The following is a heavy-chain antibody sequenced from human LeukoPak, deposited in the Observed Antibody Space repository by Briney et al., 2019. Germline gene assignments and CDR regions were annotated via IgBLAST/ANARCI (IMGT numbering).Heavy chain of an antibody. CDR2: IHHGASS. D-gene: IGHD3-16*01. Sequence: SETLSLTCSVSGFSVSGGYYWGWIRQTPGEGLEWIGSIHHGASSYYNPSLRSRVTVLLDTPKNQFSLRMTSVTAADTAVYYCARGGGLVGPSDYWGQGILVTVSA. CDR3: ARGGGLVGPSDY. CDR1: GFSVSGGYY. V-gene: IGHV4-38-2*02. J-gene: IGHJ4*02.